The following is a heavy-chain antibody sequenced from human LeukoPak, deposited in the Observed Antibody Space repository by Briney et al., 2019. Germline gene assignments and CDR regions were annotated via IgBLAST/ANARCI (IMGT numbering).Heavy chain of an antibody. Sequence: GGSLRLSCAAFGFTFSSCAMTWVRQAPGKGLEWVSTISSSGGSTYYADSVKGRFTISRDNSKSTLYLQMNSLRDEDTAVYYCAKGVLKWFGESYQGSAFDKWGQGTMVTVSS. CDR3: AKGVLKWFGESYQGSAFDK. J-gene: IGHJ3*02. CDR1: GFTFSSCA. V-gene: IGHV3-23*01. D-gene: IGHD3-10*01. CDR2: ISSSGGST.